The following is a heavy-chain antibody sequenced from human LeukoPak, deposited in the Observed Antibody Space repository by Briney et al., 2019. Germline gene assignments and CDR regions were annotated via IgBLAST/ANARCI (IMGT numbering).Heavy chain of an antibody. Sequence: GGSLRLSCAASGFTFSSYAMHWVRQAPGKGLEWVAVISYDGSNKYYADSVKGRFTISRDNSKNTLYLQMNSLRAEDTAVYYCATLKRGDYWGQGTLVTVSS. CDR1: GFTFSSYA. D-gene: IGHD3-16*01. V-gene: IGHV3-30*04. J-gene: IGHJ4*02. CDR2: ISYDGSNK. CDR3: ATLKRGDY.